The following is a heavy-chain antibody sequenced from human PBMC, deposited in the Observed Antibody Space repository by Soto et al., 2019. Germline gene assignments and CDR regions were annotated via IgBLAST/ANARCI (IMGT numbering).Heavy chain of an antibody. CDR1: GYTFTSYG. J-gene: IGHJ4*02. V-gene: IGHV1-18*01. D-gene: IGHD3-16*01. CDR3: ARESPSHYDYLLGIYCDPLDY. Sequence: GASVKVSCKASGYTFTSYGITWVRQAPGQGLEWMGWISAYDGNTKYAEKVQGRVTMTRDTSTRTAYMELRSLRADDTAIYYCARESPSHYDYLLGIYCDPLDYWGQGTLVTVSS. CDR2: ISAYDGNT.